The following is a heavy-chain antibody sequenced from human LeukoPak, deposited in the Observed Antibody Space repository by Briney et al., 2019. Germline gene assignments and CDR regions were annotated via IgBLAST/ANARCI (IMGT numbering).Heavy chain of an antibody. J-gene: IGHJ6*03. V-gene: IGHV4-4*07. CDR2: IYTSGST. D-gene: IGHD6-6*01. CDR3: ARDRTLHSSSYYYYYYMDV. Sequence: SETLSLTCTVYGGSISSYYWSWIRQPAGKGLEWIGRIYTSGSTNYNPSLKSRVTISVDKSKNQFSLKLSSVTAADTAVYYCARDRTLHSSSYYYYYYMDVWGKGTTVTVSS. CDR1: GGSISSYY.